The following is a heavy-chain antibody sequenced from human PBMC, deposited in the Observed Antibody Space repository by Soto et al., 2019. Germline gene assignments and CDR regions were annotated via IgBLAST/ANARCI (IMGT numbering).Heavy chain of an antibody. Sequence: SETLSLTCTVSGGSISSGGYYWSWIRQHPGKGLEWIGYIYHSGSTYYNPSLKSRVTISVDTSKNQFSLKLSSVTAADTALYYCARLSGGKQWLVPQYFDYWGQGTLVTVSS. CDR2: IYHSGST. V-gene: IGHV4-31*03. D-gene: IGHD6-19*01. CDR1: GGSISSGGYY. J-gene: IGHJ4*02. CDR3: ARLSGGKQWLVPQYFDY.